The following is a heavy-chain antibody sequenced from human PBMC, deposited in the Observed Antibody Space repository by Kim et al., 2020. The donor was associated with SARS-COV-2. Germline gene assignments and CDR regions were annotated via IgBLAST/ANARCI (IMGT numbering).Heavy chain of an antibody. CDR1: GFTFSSYS. J-gene: IGHJ4*02. V-gene: IGHV3-21*01. Sequence: GGSLRLSCAASGFTFSSYSMNWVRQAPGKGLEWVSSISGRRSNTYHADSVKGRFPISRDNAKSSLYLQMNGLRAEDTAVYYCARQVMITFGGVIDQGFDYWAQVPLVTVSS. CDR3: ARQVMITFGGVIDQGFDY. CDR2: ISGRRSNT. D-gene: IGHD3-16*02.